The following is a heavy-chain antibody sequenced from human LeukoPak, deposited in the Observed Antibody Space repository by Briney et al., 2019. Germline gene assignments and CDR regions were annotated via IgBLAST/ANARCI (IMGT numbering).Heavy chain of an antibody. CDR3: ARVQSTVRGIQGPFDL. V-gene: IGHV3-64*01. D-gene: IGHD3-10*01. Sequence: GGSLRLSCAASGFTFSTYAMHWVRQAPGKGLEYVSAIKNNGGGIYYASSVQGRFTVSRDNSRSTLYLQMDSLRPDDMAIYYCARVQSTVRGIQGPFDLWGQGTLVTVS. CDR2: IKNNGGGI. CDR1: GFTFSTYA. J-gene: IGHJ4*02.